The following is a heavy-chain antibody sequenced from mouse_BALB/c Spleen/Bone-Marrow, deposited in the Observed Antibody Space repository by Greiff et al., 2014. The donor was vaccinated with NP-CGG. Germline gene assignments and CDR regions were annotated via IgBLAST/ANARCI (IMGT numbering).Heavy chain of an antibody. Sequence: VQLQESGAGLVKPGASVKLSCKASGYTFTEYIIHWVKQRSGQGLEWIGWFYPGSGSIKYNEKFKDKATLTADKSSSTVYIELSRLTSEDSAVYFCARHESYGNYLYFDVWGAGTTVTVSS. CDR2: FYPGSGSI. D-gene: IGHD2-10*02. CDR3: ARHESYGNYLYFDV. J-gene: IGHJ1*01. V-gene: IGHV1-62-2*01. CDR1: GYTFTEYI.